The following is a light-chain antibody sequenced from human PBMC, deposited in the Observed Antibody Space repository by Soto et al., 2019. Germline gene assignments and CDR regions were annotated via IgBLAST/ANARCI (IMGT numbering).Light chain of an antibody. CDR1: QGISNY. J-gene: IGKJ1*01. CDR3: QKYYSALWT. V-gene: IGKV1-27*01. Sequence: IQITQTPSSLSASVGDRGTIPCRASQGISNYLAWYQQKPGKVPKLLIYAASTLQSGVPSRFSGSGSGTDFTLTISSLQPEDVATYYCQKYYSALWTFGQGTKVDIK. CDR2: AAS.